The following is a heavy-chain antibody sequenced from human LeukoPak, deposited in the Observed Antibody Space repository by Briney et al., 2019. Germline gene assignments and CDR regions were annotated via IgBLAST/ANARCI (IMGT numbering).Heavy chain of an antibody. CDR2: ISYDGSNK. CDR3: ARGSAAGTLDY. D-gene: IGHD6-13*01. J-gene: IGHJ4*02. V-gene: IGHV3-30*04. CDR1: GFTFSSYA. Sequence: PGRSLRLACAASGFTFSSYAMHWVRQAPGKGLEWVAVISYDGSNKYYADSVKGRFTISRDNSKNTLYLQMNSLRAEDTAVYYCARGSAAGTLDYWGQGTLVTVSS.